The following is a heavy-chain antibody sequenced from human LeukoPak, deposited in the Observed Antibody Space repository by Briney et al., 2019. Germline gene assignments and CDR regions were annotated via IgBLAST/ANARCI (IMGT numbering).Heavy chain of an antibody. Sequence: ASVKASCLASGYTFTIYGISWLRQAPEQRLERVGWINAYNCNTNYAEKLQGRVTMNTDKSTSTAYMELRSLRSDDTGVYYCARGRMFSFGGVIGDFDYWGQGTLVTVSS. V-gene: IGHV1-18*04. CDR3: ARGRMFSFGGVIGDFDY. CDR2: INAYNCNT. J-gene: IGHJ4*02. D-gene: IGHD3-16*02. CDR1: GYTFTIYG.